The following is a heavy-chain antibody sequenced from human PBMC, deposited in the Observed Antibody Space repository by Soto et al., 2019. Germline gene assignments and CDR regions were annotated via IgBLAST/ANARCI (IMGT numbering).Heavy chain of an antibody. D-gene: IGHD2-2*01. CDR3: ARDPIVVVPAAKGPPDV. V-gene: IGHV4-31*01. Sequence: QVQLQESGPGLVKPSQTLSLTCTVSGGSISSGGYYWSWIRQHPGKGLEWIGYIYYSGSTYYNPSLKSPVTISVDTSKNQFSLKLSSVTAADTAVYYCARDPIVVVPAAKGPPDVWGKGTTVTVSS. CDR1: GGSISSGGYY. J-gene: IGHJ6*04. CDR2: IYYSGST.